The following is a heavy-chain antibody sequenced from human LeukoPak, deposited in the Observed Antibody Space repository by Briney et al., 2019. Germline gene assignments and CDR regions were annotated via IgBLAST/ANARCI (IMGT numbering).Heavy chain of an antibody. Sequence: GESLKISCKGSGYNFTSYWIGWVREMPGKGLEWMGIIYPGDSDTRYSPSFQGQVTISADKSISTAYLQWSSLKASDTAMYYCARQRSSGWNDFDYWGQGTLVTVSS. D-gene: IGHD6-19*01. CDR1: GYNFTSYW. CDR3: ARQRSSGWNDFDY. J-gene: IGHJ4*02. CDR2: IYPGDSDT. V-gene: IGHV5-51*01.